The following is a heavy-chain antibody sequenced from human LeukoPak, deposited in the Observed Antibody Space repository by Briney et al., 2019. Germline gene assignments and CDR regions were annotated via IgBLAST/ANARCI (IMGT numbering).Heavy chain of an antibody. V-gene: IGHV4-59*01. D-gene: IGHD3-3*01. CDR3: ARGGYYDFWSGTSYWFDP. CDR2: IYYRGST. J-gene: IGHJ5*02. CDR1: GGSISSYY. Sequence: PSETLSLTCTVSGGSISSYYWSWIRQPPGKGLEWIGYIYYRGSTNYNPSLKSRVTISVDTSKSQFSLKLSSVTAADTAVYYCARGGYYDFWSGTSYWFDPWGQGTLVTASS.